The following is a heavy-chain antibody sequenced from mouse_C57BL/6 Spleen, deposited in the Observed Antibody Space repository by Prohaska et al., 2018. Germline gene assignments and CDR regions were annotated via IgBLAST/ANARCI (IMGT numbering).Heavy chain of an antibody. J-gene: IGHJ4*01. CDR1: GIDFSRYW. CDR2: INPDSSTI. V-gene: IGHV4-1*01. CDR3: GIDAGNIRDY. Sequence: EVKLLQYGGGLVQPGGSLKLSCAASGIDFSRYWMSWVRRAPGKGLEWIGEINPDSSTINYAPSLKDKFIIYRDNAKNKLYLHMSKVRSRGTALHYSGIDAGNIRDYWGKGTSVTVSS. D-gene: IGHD4-1*01.